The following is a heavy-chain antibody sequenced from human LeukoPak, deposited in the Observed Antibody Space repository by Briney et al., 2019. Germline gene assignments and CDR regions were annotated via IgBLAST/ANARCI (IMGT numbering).Heavy chain of an antibody. J-gene: IGHJ6*02. CDR1: GFTFSSYS. CDR3: AIGYSGSSWYYYYGMDV. V-gene: IGHV3-48*01. CDR2: ISSTGSAM. D-gene: IGHD5-12*01. Sequence: PGGSLRLSCAASGFTFSSYSMNWVRQAPGKGLEWISYISSTGSAMYYADSVKGRFTISRDNSKNTLYLQMNSLRAEDTAVYYCAIGYSGSSWYYYYGMDVWGQGTTVTVSS.